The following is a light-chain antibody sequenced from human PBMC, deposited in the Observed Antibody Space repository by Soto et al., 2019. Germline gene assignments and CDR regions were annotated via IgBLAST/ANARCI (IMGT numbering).Light chain of an antibody. CDR2: GAS. Sequence: EIVMTQSPATLSVSPGERATLSCRASQSVSSNLAWYQQKPGQAPRLLIYGASTRATGIPARFSGSGSGTEFTLTISSLKSEDFAVYYCQQYNQWPPYTFGKGTKLEIK. J-gene: IGKJ2*01. V-gene: IGKV3-15*01. CDR3: QQYNQWPPYT. CDR1: QSVSSN.